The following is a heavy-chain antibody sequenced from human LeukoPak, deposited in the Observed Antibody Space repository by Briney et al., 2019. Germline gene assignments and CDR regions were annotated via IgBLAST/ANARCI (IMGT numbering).Heavy chain of an antibody. J-gene: IGHJ5*02. CDR2: IITIFGTA. D-gene: IGHD5-18*01. Sequence: SVKVSCKASGGIFSSYAISWVRQAPGQGLEWMGGIITIFGTANYAQKFQGRVTITTDESTSTAYMELSSLRSEDTAVYYCARVPETAMANWFDPVAREPWSPSPQ. V-gene: IGHV1-69*05. CDR1: GGIFSSYA. CDR3: ARVPETAMANWFDP.